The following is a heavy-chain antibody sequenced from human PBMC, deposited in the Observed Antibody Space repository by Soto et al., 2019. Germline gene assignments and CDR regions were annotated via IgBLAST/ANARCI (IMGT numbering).Heavy chain of an antibody. Sequence: QVQLQQWGAGLLKPSETLSLTCAVYGGSFSGYQWSWIRQTPGKGLEWIGESTDSGNINYNPSLKSRVTILLDTPKKQISLKLSSVTAADSAVYYCARGVILWFGELSRRGGYHYYMDVWGKGTTVTVSS. D-gene: IGHD3-10*01. CDR1: GGSFSGYQ. CDR2: STDSGNI. J-gene: IGHJ6*03. CDR3: ARGVILWFGELSRRGGYHYYMDV. V-gene: IGHV4-34*01.